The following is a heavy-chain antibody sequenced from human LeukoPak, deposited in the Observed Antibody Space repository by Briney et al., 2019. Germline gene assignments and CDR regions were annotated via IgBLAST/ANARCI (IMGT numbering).Heavy chain of an antibody. J-gene: IGHJ4*02. CDR1: GFTFSSYS. CDR3: ARVESVAGNPFDY. Sequence: GGSLRLSCAVSGFTFSSYSMNWVRQAPGKGLEWVSYISSSSSTIYYADSVKGRFTISRDNAKNSLYLQMNSLRAEDTAVYYCARVESVAGNPFDYWGQGTLVTVSS. D-gene: IGHD6-19*01. CDR2: ISSSSSTI. V-gene: IGHV3-48*01.